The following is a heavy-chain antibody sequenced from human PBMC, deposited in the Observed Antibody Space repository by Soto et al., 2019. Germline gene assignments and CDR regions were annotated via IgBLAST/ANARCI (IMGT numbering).Heavy chain of an antibody. CDR2: MNPNSGNT. CDR3: ARARITGTTLYSP. D-gene: IGHD1-7*01. J-gene: IGHJ5*02. V-gene: IGHV1-8*01. CDR1: GYTFTSYD. Sequence: ASVKVSCKASGYTFTSYDINWVRQATGQGLEWMGWMNPNSGNTGYAQKFQGRVTMTRNTSISTAYMELGSLRSEDTAVYYCARARITGTTLYSPWGQGTLVTVSS.